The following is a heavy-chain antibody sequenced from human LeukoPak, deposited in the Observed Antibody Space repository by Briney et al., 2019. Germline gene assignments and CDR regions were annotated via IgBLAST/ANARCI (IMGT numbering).Heavy chain of an antibody. CDR2: ISYDGSNK. CDR1: GFTFSSYA. V-gene: IGHV3-30-3*01. D-gene: IGHD3-16*01. J-gene: IGHJ4*02. Sequence: GGSLRLSCAASGFTFSSYAMHWVRRAPGKGLEWVAVISYDGSNKYYADSVKGRFTISRDNSKNTLYLQMNSLRAEDTAVYYCARAPSIMIDYWGQGTLVTVSS. CDR3: ARAPSIMIDY.